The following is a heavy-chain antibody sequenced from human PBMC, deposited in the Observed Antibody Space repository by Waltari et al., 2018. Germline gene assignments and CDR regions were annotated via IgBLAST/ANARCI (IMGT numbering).Heavy chain of an antibody. D-gene: IGHD3-3*01. V-gene: IGHV1-69*05. CDR1: GGTFSSYA. CDR2: IIPLFGTA. CDR3: ASSYDFWSGYYGY. J-gene: IGHJ4*02. Sequence: QVQLVQSGAEVKKPGSSVKVSCKASGGTFSSYAISWVRQAPGQGLEWMGGIIPLFGTANYAQKCQGRVTITTDESTSTAYMELSSLRSEDTAVYYCASSYDFWSGYYGYWGQGTLVTVSS.